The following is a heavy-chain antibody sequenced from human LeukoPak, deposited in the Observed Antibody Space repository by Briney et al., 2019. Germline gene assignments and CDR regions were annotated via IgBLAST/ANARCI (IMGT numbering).Heavy chain of an antibody. J-gene: IGHJ4*02. Sequence: GGSLRLSCAASGFTFSSYAMSWVRQAPGKGLEWVSAISGSGGSTYYADSVKGRFTISRDNSKNTLYLQMNSLRAEDTAVYYCAKPNIVLMVYAHFDYWGQGTLVTVSS. CDR3: AKPNIVLMVYAHFDY. D-gene: IGHD2-8*01. CDR2: ISGSGGST. V-gene: IGHV3-23*01. CDR1: GFTFSSYA.